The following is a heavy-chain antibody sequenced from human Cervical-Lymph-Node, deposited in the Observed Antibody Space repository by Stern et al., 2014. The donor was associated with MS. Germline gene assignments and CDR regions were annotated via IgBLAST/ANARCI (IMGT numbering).Heavy chain of an antibody. Sequence: VQLQESGPGLVKPSQNLSLTCTVSGGSVSSGDSYWSWIRQSPGRGLGWIGYIYHNGNTYYNPSLKSRLIISVDTSKNQFSLKLISVTAADTAVYYCARDRTYYSFDYWGQGTLVTVSS. D-gene: IGHD3-22*01. J-gene: IGHJ4*02. CDR2: IYHNGNT. V-gene: IGHV4-30-4*01. CDR3: ARDRTYYSFDY. CDR1: GGSVSSGDSY.